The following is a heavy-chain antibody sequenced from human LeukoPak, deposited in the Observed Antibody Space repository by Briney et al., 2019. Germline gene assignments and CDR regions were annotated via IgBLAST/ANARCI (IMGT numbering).Heavy chain of an antibody. CDR2: IIPIFGTA. Sequence: SVKVSCKASGGTFSSYAISWVRQAPGQGLEWMGRIIPIFGTANYAQKFQGRVTITTDESTSTAYMELSSLRSEDTAAYYCARVAVGDGYNFFDYWGQGTLVTVSS. V-gene: IGHV1-69*05. CDR3: ARVAVGDGYNFFDY. CDR1: GGTFSSYA. J-gene: IGHJ4*02. D-gene: IGHD5-24*01.